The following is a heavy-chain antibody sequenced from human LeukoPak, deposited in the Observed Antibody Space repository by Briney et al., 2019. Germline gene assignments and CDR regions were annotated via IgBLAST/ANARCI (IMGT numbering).Heavy chain of an antibody. CDR1: GFTFSSYS. D-gene: IGHD3-16*01. J-gene: IGHJ4*02. CDR2: IGSSSSYI. CDR3: ASSRGEGFDY. V-gene: IGHV3-21*01. Sequence: GGSLRLSCAASGFTFSSYSMNWVRQAPGKGLEWVSSIGSSSSYIYYADSVKGRFTISRDNAKNSLYLQMNSLRAEDTAVYYCASSRGEGFDYWGQGTLVTVSS.